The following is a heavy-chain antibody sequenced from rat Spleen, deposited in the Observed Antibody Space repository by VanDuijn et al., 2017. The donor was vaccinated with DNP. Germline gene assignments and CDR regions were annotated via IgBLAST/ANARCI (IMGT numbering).Heavy chain of an antibody. CDR3: ASSGDPFAY. CDR2: ISYDGSST. J-gene: IGHJ3*01. Sequence: EVQLVESGGGLVQPGRSLKLSCAASGFTFSDYNMAWVRQAPKKGLEWVATISYDGSSTYYRDSVKGRFTISRDNAKSTLYLQMDSLRSEDTATYYCASSGDPFAYWGQGTLVTVSS. V-gene: IGHV5-7*01. CDR1: GFTFSDYN.